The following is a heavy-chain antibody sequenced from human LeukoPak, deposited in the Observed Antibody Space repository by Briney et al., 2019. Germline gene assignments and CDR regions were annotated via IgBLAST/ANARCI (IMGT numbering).Heavy chain of an antibody. J-gene: IGHJ4*02. CDR1: GGTFSSYA. V-gene: IGHV1-69*13. CDR3: AGEANYYDSSGYFLWYFDY. CDR2: IIPIFGTA. D-gene: IGHD3-22*01. Sequence: SVKVSCKASGGTFSSYAISWVRQAPGQGLEWMGGIIPIFGTANYAQKFQGRVTITADESTSTAYMELSSLRSEDTAVYYCAGEANYYDSSGYFLWYFDYWGQGTLVTVSS.